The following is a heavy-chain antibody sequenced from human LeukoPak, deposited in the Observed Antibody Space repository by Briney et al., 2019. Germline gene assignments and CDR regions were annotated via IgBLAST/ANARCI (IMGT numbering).Heavy chain of an antibody. Sequence: GGSLRLSXAASGFTFSSYEMNWVRQAPGKGLEWVSYISSSGSTIYYADSVKGRFTISRDNAKNSLYLQMNSLRAEDTAVYYCARDRGSGSYYGVSSYWGQGTLVTVSS. CDR3: ARDRGSGSYYGVSSY. V-gene: IGHV3-48*03. J-gene: IGHJ4*02. D-gene: IGHD1-26*01. CDR2: ISSSGSTI. CDR1: GFTFSSYE.